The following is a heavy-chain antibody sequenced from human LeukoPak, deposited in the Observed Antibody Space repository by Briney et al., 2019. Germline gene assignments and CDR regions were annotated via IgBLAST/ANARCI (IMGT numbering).Heavy chain of an antibody. V-gene: IGHV1-18*01. D-gene: IGHD1-7*01. CDR2: ISPYNGKT. CDR3: ATGGSNWNYQYYFEY. Sequence: ASVKVSCKTSGHTFTNYGINWVRQAPGQGLEWMGWISPYNGKTEFAQKFQGRVTMTTDTSTTTVYMELRSLRSDDTAVYYCATGGSNWNYQYYFEYWGQGTLVTVSS. J-gene: IGHJ4*02. CDR1: GHTFTNYG.